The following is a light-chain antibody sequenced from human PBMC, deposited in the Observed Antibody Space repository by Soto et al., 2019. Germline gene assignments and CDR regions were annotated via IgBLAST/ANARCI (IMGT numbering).Light chain of an antibody. CDR2: DVS. CDR1: SSDVGGYNY. Sequence: QSALTQPASVSGSPGQSITISCTGTSSDVGGYNYVSWYQQHPGKAPKLMIYDVSNRPSGVSNRFSGSKSGNTASLTISGLQAEDGADYYCTSYTSSSPLVFGGGPKLPVL. CDR3: TSYTSSSPLV. J-gene: IGLJ2*01. V-gene: IGLV2-14*01.